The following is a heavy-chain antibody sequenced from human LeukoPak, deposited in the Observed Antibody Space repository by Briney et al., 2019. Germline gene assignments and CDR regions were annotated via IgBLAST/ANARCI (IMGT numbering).Heavy chain of an antibody. D-gene: IGHD6-13*01. Sequence: GWSLSLSRAASVFTFSSYCMSWVRQPPGKEREWVGNLKQEGKEKYYVDSVKGRFTIARDNAKNSLYLQMNSLSAEDTAVYYCARVAAAGPHYFDYWGQGTLVRV. V-gene: IGHV3-7*01. CDR1: VFTFSSYC. J-gene: IGHJ4*02. CDR2: LKQEGKEK. CDR3: ARVAAAGPHYFDY.